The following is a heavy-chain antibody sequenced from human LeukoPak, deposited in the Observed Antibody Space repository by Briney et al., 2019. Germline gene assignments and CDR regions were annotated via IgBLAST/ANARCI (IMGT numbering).Heavy chain of an antibody. CDR3: ARDRPGEWELLEYVLY. V-gene: IGHV1-18*01. CDR1: GYTFSNYG. D-gene: IGHD1-26*01. CDR2: ISPYNGNT. Sequence: ASVKVSCKASGYTFSNYGICWVRQAPGQGLEWMGYISPYNGNTDLAQKFQGRLIMTTDTSTSTAYMDLRSLRSDDTAVYYCARDRPGEWELLEYVLYWGQGTLVTVSS. J-gene: IGHJ4*02.